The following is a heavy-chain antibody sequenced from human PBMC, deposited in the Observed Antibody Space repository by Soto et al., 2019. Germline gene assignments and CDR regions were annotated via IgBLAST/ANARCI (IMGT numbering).Heavy chain of an antibody. D-gene: IGHD6-13*01. CDR1: GGSISSYY. J-gene: IGHJ6*02. V-gene: IGHV4-59*01. CDR3: ASSNIAAAGFYYYGMDV. Sequence: QVQLQESGPGLVKHSETLSLTCTVSGGSISSYYWSWIRQPPGKGLEWIGYIYYSGSTNYNPSLKSRVTISVDTSKNQFSLKLSSVTAAHTAVYYCASSNIAAAGFYYYGMDVWGRGTTVTVSS. CDR2: IYYSGST.